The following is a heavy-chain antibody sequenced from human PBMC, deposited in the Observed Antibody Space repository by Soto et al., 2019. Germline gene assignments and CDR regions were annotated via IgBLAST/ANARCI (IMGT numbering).Heavy chain of an antibody. CDR1: GFTFSSYW. D-gene: IGHD2-15*01. V-gene: IGHV3-7*01. Sequence: GGSLRLSCAAFGFTFSSYWMIWVRQAPGKGLEWVANIKQDGSEKYYVDSVKGRFTISRDNAKNSLYLQMNSLRAEDTAVYYCARDPCSGGSCYNAFDIWGQGTMVTVSS. CDR3: ARDPCSGGSCYNAFDI. CDR2: IKQDGSEK. J-gene: IGHJ3*02.